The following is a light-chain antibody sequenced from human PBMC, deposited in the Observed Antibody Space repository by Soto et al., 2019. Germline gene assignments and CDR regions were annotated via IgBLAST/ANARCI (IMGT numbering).Light chain of an antibody. CDR3: HKYNSVNTRT. CDR2: AAA. Sequence: TLMPQSHSSLSASLGDRITITCLVSQSTSNYLAWYQQKPGKVPKLLIDAAAALQSGVPSRFSGSGSGTDFTLTISSLQPEDVAPYYCHKYNSVNTRTFDQGTMVDI. V-gene: IGKV1-27*01. CDR1: QSTSNY. J-gene: IGKJ1*01.